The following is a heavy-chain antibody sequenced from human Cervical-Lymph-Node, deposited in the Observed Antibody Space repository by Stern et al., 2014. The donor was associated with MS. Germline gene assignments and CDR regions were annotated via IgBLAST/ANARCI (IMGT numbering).Heavy chain of an antibody. CDR3: ARGLLGSENAFDI. V-gene: IGHV1-18*01. D-gene: IGHD2-15*01. Sequence: VQLVQSGAAVKKPGASVKVSCKASGFTFTRYGISWVRQAPGQGLEWMLCISAYIGNTNYAQKLQVRVTMTTDTSTSTAYMELRSLRSDDTAVDYCARGLLGSENAFDIWGQGTMVTVSS. CDR2: ISAYIGNT. J-gene: IGHJ3*02. CDR1: GFTFTRYG.